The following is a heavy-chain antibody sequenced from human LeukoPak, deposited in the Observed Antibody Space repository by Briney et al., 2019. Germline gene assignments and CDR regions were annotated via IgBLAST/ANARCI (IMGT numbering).Heavy chain of an antibody. CDR1: GYTFTSYD. CDR3: ASETRRYGPDAFDI. D-gene: IGHD4-17*01. V-gene: IGHV1-8*01. J-gene: IGHJ3*02. CDR2: MNPNSGNT. Sequence: GASVKVSCKASGYTFTSYDISWVRQAPGQGLEWMGWMNPNSGNTGYAQKFQGRVTMTRDTSITTAYMELSSLRSEDTAVYYCASETRRYGPDAFDIWGQGTMVTVSS.